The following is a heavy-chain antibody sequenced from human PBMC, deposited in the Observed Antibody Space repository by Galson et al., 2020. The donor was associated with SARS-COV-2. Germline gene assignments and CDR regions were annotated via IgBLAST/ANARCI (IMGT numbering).Heavy chain of an antibody. CDR1: GGSISSSSYY. D-gene: IGHD2-15*01. J-gene: IGHJ4*02. CDR3: ARHSRAGVVVTQGFFDY. V-gene: IGHV4-39*01. Sequence: SETLSLTCTVSGGSISSSSYYWGWIRQPPGKGLEWIGSIYYSGSTYYNPSHKSRVTISVDTSKNQFSLKLSSVTAADTAVYYCARHSRAGVVVTQGFFDYWGQGTLVTVSS. CDR2: IYYSGST.